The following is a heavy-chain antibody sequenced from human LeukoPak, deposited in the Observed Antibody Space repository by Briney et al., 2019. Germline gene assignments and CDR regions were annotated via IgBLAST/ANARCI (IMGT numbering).Heavy chain of an antibody. CDR3: ASSHWSGSYFDY. J-gene: IGHJ4*02. Sequence: PSETLSLTFTVSGYSISSGYYWGWIRQPPGKGLEWIGSIFFSGSAYYNPSLTSRVTISLDTSKNQFSLKLRSVTAADTAVYYCASSHWSGSYFDYWGQGTLVTVSS. V-gene: IGHV4-38-2*02. CDR2: IFFSGSA. CDR1: GYSISSGYY. D-gene: IGHD2-8*02.